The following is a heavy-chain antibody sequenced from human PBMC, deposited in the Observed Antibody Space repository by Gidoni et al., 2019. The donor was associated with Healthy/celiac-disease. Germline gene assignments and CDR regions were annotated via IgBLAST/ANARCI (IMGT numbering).Heavy chain of an antibody. V-gene: IGHV3-48*02. J-gene: IGHJ3*02. CDR1: GFTFSSYS. D-gene: IGHD3-3*01. Sequence: EVQLVESGGGLVQPGGSLRLSCAASGFTFSSYSMNWVRQAPGKGLEWVSYISSSSSTIYYADSVKGRFTISRDNAKNSLYLQMNSLRDEDTAVYYCARANYDFWSGDAFDIWGQGTMVTVSS. CDR2: ISSSSSTI. CDR3: ARANYDFWSGDAFDI.